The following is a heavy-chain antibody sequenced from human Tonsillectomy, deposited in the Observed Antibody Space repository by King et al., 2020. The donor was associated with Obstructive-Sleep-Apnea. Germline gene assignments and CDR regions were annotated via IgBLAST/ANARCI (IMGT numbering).Heavy chain of an antibody. CDR3: ATTKGGEPFDS. Sequence: VQLVESGGGVVQPGTSLRLSCAASGFSFSYSGMHWVRQAPGKGLEWVAVIWFDGSTKYYADSVKGRFTISRDNSKNTLYLQMNSLRAEDTAVYYCATTKGGEPFDSWGQGTLVTVSS. D-gene: IGHD3-16*01. CDR1: GFSFSYSG. V-gene: IGHV3-33*01. CDR2: IWFDGSTK. J-gene: IGHJ4*02.